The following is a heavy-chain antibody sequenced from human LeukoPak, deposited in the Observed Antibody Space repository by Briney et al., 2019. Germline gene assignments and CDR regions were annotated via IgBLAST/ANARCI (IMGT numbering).Heavy chain of an antibody. J-gene: IGHJ6*02. CDR3: ARGYYDSSGYPGHYYYYGMDV. CDR2: IIPIFGTA. CDR1: GGTFSSYA. V-gene: IGHV1-69*13. D-gene: IGHD3-22*01. Sequence: VASVKVSCKASGGTFSSYAISWVRQAPGQGLEWMGGIIPIFGTANYAQKFQGRVTITADESTSTAYMELSSLRSDDTAVYYCARGYYDSSGYPGHYYYYGMDVWGQGTTVTVSS.